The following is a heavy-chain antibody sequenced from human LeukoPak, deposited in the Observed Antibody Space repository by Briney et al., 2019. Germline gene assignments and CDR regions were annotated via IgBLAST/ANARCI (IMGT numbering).Heavy chain of an antibody. D-gene: IGHD2-21*02. J-gene: IGHJ3*02. Sequence: GESLRISCKGSGYRFTSYWISWVRQMPGKGLEWMGRIDPSDSYTNYSPSFQGHVTISADKSISTAYLQLSSLKASDTAMYYCARRALPPAYCGGDCFDAFDIWGQGTMVTVSS. CDR3: ARRALPPAYCGGDCFDAFDI. V-gene: IGHV5-10-1*01. CDR1: GYRFTSYW. CDR2: IDPSDSYT.